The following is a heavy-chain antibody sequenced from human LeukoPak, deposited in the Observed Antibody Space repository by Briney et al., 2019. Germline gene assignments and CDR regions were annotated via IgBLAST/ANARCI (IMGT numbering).Heavy chain of an antibody. V-gene: IGHV4-39*01. J-gene: IGHJ4*02. D-gene: IGHD3-22*01. Sequence: SETLSLTCTVSGGSISSSSYYWGWIRQPPGKGLEWIGSIYYSGSTYYNPSLKSRVTISVDTSKNRFSLNLSSVTAADTAAYYCARHYGYYYDSSGYSRFDYWGQGTLVTVSS. CDR3: ARHYGYYYDSSGYSRFDY. CDR1: GGSISSSSYY. CDR2: IYYSGST.